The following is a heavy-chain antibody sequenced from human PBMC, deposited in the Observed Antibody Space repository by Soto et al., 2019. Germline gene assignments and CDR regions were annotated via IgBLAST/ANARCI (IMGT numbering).Heavy chain of an antibody. V-gene: IGHV1-69*01. CDR2: IIPIFGTA. CDR3: ARGVRYCSGGSCYRPADYYYYGMDV. D-gene: IGHD2-15*01. CDR1: GGTFSSYA. Sequence: QVQLVQSGAEVKKPGSSVKVSCKASGGTFSSYAISWVRQAPGQGLEWMGGIIPIFGTANYAQKFQGRVMITADESTSTAYMELSSLRSEDTAVYYCARGVRYCSGGSCYRPADYYYYGMDVWGQGTTVTVSS. J-gene: IGHJ6*02.